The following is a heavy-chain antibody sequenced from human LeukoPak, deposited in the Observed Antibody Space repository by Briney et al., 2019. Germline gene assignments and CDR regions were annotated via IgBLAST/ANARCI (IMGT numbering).Heavy chain of an antibody. Sequence: SETLSLTCTVSGDSITAYSWSWIRQPPGKGLEWIGNIDDSGSTSYMPSLKSRVTISVDTSKKQFSLKLSSLTAADTAVYYCARHGCGDRNYSYYYAMDVWGQGTTVTVSS. CDR2: IDDSGST. J-gene: IGHJ6*02. V-gene: IGHV4-59*08. CDR3: ARHGCGDRNYSYYYAMDV. D-gene: IGHD2-21*02. CDR1: GDSITAYS.